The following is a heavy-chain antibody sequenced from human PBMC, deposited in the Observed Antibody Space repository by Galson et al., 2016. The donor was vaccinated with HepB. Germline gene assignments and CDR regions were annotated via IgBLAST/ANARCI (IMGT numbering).Heavy chain of an antibody. D-gene: IGHD1-26*01. CDR2: IKQDGSEK. V-gene: IGHV3-7*01. CDR1: GFTFSSYW. J-gene: IGHJ4*02. CDR3: VRDGSSIWRLDN. Sequence: SLRLSCAASGFTFSSYWMSWVRQAPGKGLEWVANIKQDGSEKYYVDSVKGRFTISRDNAKSSMSLQMNSLRTEDTAVYYCVRDGSSIWRLDNWGQGTLITVSS.